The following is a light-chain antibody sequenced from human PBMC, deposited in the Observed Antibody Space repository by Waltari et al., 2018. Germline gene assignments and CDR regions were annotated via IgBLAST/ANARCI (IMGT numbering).Light chain of an antibody. CDR2: SAS. J-gene: IGKJ1*01. CDR1: QRVTNY. Sequence: SCRASQRVTNYLAWYQQKPGQAPRVLIYSASNRATGVPARFSGSGSGIDFTLTISSLEPEDFAVYYCQQRSNWPRTFGQGTKVEVK. V-gene: IGKV3-11*01. CDR3: QQRSNWPRT.